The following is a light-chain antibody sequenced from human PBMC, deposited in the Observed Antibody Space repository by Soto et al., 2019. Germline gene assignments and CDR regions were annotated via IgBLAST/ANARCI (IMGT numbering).Light chain of an antibody. Sequence: DIHMTQSPSSLSAFVGDRVTITCRAGQTISNYVNWYQQKPGKAPKVLIYAASTLQSGVPSRFSGSGSGADFTLTISSLHPEDFANYYCQQSYTIPWMFGQGTKVEIK. V-gene: IGKV1-39*01. J-gene: IGKJ1*01. CDR3: QQSYTIPWM. CDR2: AAS. CDR1: QTISNY.